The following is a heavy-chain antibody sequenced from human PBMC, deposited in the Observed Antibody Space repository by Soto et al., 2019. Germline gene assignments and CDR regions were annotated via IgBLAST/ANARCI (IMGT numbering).Heavy chain of an antibody. CDR2: ISAYSGNT. CDR1: CYTFTHYG. D-gene: IGHD3-16*01. V-gene: IGHV1-18*04. CDR3: ARTVSANTYYDHVLASSPTYFDC. J-gene: IGHJ4*02. Sequence: SVKVSCKASCYTFTHYGISWVRQAPVQGLEWMGCISAYSGNTNYAQKLQGRVTMTADTSTSTAYMELRSLRSDDTAVYYCARTVSANTYYDHVLASSPTYFDCWGQGTLVTVYS.